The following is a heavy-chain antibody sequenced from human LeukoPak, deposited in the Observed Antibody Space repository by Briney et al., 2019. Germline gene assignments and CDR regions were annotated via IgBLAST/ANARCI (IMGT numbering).Heavy chain of an antibody. CDR2: IYSGGST. V-gene: IGHV3-53*01. Sequence: GGSLRLSCAASGFTVSSNYMSWVRQAPGKGLEWVSVIYSGGSTYYADSVKGRFTISRDNSKSTLYLQMNSLRAEDTAVYYCARDLSNWFDPWGQRTLVTVSS. CDR3: ARDLSNWFDP. J-gene: IGHJ5*02. CDR1: GFTVSSNY.